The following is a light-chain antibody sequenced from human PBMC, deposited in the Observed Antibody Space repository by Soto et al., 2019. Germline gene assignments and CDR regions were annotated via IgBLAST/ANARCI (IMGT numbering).Light chain of an antibody. V-gene: IGLV3-21*02. CDR1: NIGSKS. Sequence: SYELTQPPSVSVAPGQTARITCGGNNIGSKSVHRYQQKPGQAPVLVVYDDSDRPSGILERFSGSNSGNTATLTSSRVEEGDEADYYCQVWDSSSDHPVFGGGTKLTVL. J-gene: IGLJ3*02. CDR2: DDS. CDR3: QVWDSSSDHPV.